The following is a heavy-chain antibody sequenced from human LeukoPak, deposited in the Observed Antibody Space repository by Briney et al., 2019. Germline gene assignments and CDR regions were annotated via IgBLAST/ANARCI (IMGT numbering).Heavy chain of an antibody. V-gene: IGHV3-23*01. J-gene: IGHJ4*02. D-gene: IGHD2-15*01. CDR1: GFTFSSYA. Sequence: GGSLRLSCAASGFTFSSYAMSWVRQAPGKGLEWVSAISGSGGSTYYADSVKGRFTISRDNSKNTLYLRMNSLRAEDTAVYYCASIVVVVAATDDGWGQGTLVTVSS. CDR3: ASIVVVVAATDDG. CDR2: ISGSGGST.